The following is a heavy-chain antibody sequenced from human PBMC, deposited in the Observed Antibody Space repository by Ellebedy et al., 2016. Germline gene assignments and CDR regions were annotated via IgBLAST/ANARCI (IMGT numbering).Heavy chain of an antibody. D-gene: IGHD5-18*01. Sequence: SETLSLTCTVSGCSISSYYWSWIRQPPGKGLEWIGYIYYSGSTNYNPSLMSRVTISVDTSKNQFSLKLSPVTAADTAVYYCARGGIQLWSIFDYWGQGTLVTVSS. V-gene: IGHV4-59*01. CDR1: GCSISSYY. CDR3: ARGGIQLWSIFDY. J-gene: IGHJ4*02. CDR2: IYYSGST.